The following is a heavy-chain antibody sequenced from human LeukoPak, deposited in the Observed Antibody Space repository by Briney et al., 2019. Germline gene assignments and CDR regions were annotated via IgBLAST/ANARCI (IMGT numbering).Heavy chain of an antibody. V-gene: IGHV3-53*01. CDR3: MAAAGYNYGQC. CDR2: LYIGGNT. J-gene: IGHJ4*02. Sequence: GGSLRLSCVASGLIVSNNYMNWVRQAPGEGLEWVSALYIGGNTYYVDSVRGRFTISRDNSKNTLYLQMNSLRAEDTAIYYCMAAAGYNYGQCWGQGTLVTVSS. CDR1: GLIVSNNY. D-gene: IGHD5-18*01.